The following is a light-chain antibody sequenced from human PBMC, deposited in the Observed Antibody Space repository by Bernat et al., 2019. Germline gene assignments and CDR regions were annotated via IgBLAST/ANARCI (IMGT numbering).Light chain of an antibody. CDR1: SSDVGGYDY. CDR3: SSYTSSSTLV. CDR2: DVR. Sequence: QSALTQPASVSGSPGQSITISCTGTSSDVGGYDYVSWYQQHPGRAPKLMIYDVRDRPSGISNRFSASKSGDTASLTISGLLAEDEADYYCSSYTSSSTLVFGGGTRLTVL. V-gene: IGLV2-14*03. J-gene: IGLJ3*02.